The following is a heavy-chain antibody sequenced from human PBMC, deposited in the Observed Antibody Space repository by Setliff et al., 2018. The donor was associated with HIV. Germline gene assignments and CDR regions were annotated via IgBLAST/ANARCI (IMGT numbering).Heavy chain of an antibody. CDR1: GGSFSDYY. CDR3: ARGKVDYNFWSGYLT. D-gene: IGHD3-3*01. CDR2: INRSGST. V-gene: IGHV4-34*01. Sequence: SETLSLTCAVYGGSFSDYYWSWIRQPPGKGLEWTGEINRSGSTNFNPSFKSRVTISVDTSKNQFSLKLNSVTAADTAVYYCARGKVDYNFWSGYLTWGQGTLVTVSS. J-gene: IGHJ5*02.